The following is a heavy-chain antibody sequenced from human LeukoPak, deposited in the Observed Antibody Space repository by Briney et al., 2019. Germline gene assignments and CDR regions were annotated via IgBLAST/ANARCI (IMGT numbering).Heavy chain of an antibody. Sequence: GGSLRLSCAASGFTFSSYWMHWVRQAPGKGLVWVSRISSDGSSTTYADSVKGRFTIPRDNAKNTLYLQMNSLRAEDTAVYYCARGYSGSYRVDYWGQGTLVTVSS. J-gene: IGHJ4*02. V-gene: IGHV3-74*01. D-gene: IGHD1-26*01. CDR1: GFTFSSYW. CDR2: ISSDGSST. CDR3: ARGYSGSYRVDY.